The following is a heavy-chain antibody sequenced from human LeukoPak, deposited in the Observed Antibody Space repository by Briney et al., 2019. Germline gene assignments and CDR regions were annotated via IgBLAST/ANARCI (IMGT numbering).Heavy chain of an antibody. Sequence: SETLSLTCIVSGGSISSYYWSWIRQPAGKGLEWIGRIYSSGNTNYNPSLKSRVTIFVDKSKNQFSLKLSSVTAADTAVYYCARSGPIAVAGVDYWGQGTLVTVSS. CDR2: IYSSGNT. J-gene: IGHJ4*02. V-gene: IGHV4-4*07. D-gene: IGHD6-19*01. CDR3: ARSGPIAVAGVDY. CDR1: GGSISSYY.